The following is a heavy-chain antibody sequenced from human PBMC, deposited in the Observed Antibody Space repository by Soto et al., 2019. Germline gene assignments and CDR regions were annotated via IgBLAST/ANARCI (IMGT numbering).Heavy chain of an antibody. J-gene: IGHJ4*02. CDR3: ARNKRVVRGVIITEYFDY. CDR1: GGSISSYY. V-gene: IGHV4-59*01. Sequence: SETLSLTCTVSGGSISSYYWSWIRQPPGKGLEWIGYIYYSGSTNYNPSLKSRVTISVDTSKNQFYLKLSSVTAADTAVYYCARNKRVVRGVIITEYFDYWGQGTLVTVSS. CDR2: IYYSGST. D-gene: IGHD3-10*01.